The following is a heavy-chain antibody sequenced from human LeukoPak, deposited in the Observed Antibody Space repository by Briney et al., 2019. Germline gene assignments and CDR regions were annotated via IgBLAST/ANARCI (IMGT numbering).Heavy chain of an antibody. CDR3: ARDRRTPYCDFWSGYSVVGYYYGMDV. CDR1: GYTFTSYA. J-gene: IGHJ6*02. CDR2: INAGNGNT. Sequence: ASVKVSCKASGYTFTSYAMHWVRQAPGQRLEWMGWINAGNGNTKYSQKFQGRVTITRDTSASTAYMELSSLRSEDTAVYYCARDRRTPYCDFWSGYSVVGYYYGMDVWGQGTTVTVSS. D-gene: IGHD3-3*01. V-gene: IGHV1-3*01.